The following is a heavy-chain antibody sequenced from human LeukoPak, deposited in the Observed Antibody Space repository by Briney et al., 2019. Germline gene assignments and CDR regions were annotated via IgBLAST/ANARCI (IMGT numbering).Heavy chain of an antibody. D-gene: IGHD3-16*01. CDR2: IYYSGST. CDR1: GGSISSSSYY. V-gene: IGHV4-39*07. Sequence: SETLSLTCTVSGGSISSSSYYWGWIRQSPGKGLEWIGSIYYSGSTNYNPSLKSRVTISVDKSKNQFSLKLSSVTAADTAVYYCAAGGSPGIPFDYWGQGTLVTVSS. J-gene: IGHJ4*02. CDR3: AAGGSPGIPFDY.